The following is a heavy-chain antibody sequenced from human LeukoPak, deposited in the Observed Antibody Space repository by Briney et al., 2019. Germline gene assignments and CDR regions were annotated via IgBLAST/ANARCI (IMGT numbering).Heavy chain of an antibody. Sequence: PSETLSLTCTVSGGSISSFYWSWIRQSPGKGLEWIGYIYYSGSTNYNPSLKSRVAISVDTSKNQFSLKLSSVTAADTAVYYCARVSGPDCGDSSLHLDYWGQGTLVTVSS. V-gene: IGHV4-59*01. CDR3: ARVSGPDCGDSSLHLDY. D-gene: IGHD4-17*01. CDR1: GGSISSFY. CDR2: IYYSGST. J-gene: IGHJ4*02.